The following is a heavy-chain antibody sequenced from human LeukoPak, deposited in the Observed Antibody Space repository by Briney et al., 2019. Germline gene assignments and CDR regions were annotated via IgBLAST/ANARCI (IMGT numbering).Heavy chain of an antibody. CDR2: MAYDGKNK. CDR3: ARVGDYAWGSYRYEDY. Sequence: GGSLRLSCVASGFTFSNYAMHWVRQAPGKGLEWVAVMAYDGKNKYHADSVKGRFTISRDDSKNTLFLQMNSLRVDDTAVYYCARVGDYAWGSYRYEDYWGQGTLVTVSS. V-gene: IGHV3-30*04. J-gene: IGHJ4*02. D-gene: IGHD3-16*02. CDR1: GFTFSNYA.